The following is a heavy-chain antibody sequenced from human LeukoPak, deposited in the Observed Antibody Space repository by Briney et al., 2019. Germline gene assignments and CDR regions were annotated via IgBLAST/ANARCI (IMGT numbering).Heavy chain of an antibody. CDR2: INHSGGNT. D-gene: IGHD6-19*01. V-gene: IGHV3-23*01. J-gene: IGHJ4*02. CDR3: AKVRIAVAGTRYGYFDC. Sequence: GGSLRLSCAASGFTFSNYVMSWVRQAPGKGLEWVSSINHSGGNTYYADSVKGRFTISRDSSKNTLYLQMNSLRAEDTALYYCAKVRIAVAGTRYGYFDCGGQGTLVTVSS. CDR1: GFTFSNYV.